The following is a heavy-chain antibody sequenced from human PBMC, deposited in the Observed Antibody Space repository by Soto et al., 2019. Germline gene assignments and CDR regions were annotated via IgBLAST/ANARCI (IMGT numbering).Heavy chain of an antibody. V-gene: IGHV6-1*01. CDR3: ARHPSDIGRAADKNWFDP. CDR1: GDSVSSNSAA. CDR2: TYYRSKWYN. Sequence: PSQTLSLTCAISGDSVSSNSAAWNWIRQSPSRGLEWLGRTYYRSKWYNDYAVSVKSRITINPDTSKNQFSLQLNSVTPEDTAVYYCARHPSDIGRAADKNWFDPWGQGTLVTVSS. J-gene: IGHJ5*02. D-gene: IGHD2-15*01.